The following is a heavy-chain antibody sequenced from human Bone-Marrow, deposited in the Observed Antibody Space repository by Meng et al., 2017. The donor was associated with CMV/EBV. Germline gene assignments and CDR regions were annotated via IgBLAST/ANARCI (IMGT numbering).Heavy chain of an antibody. J-gene: IGHJ6*02. D-gene: IGHD3-22*01. Sequence: ASVKVSCNAAGYTFTGYYIHWVRQAPGQGLEWMGWINPDSGGTNYAQKFQGRVTMTSDTSITTAYMELSSLTSDDTAVYYCARGPITMMVVAPYGMDVWGQGTTVTVSS. CDR3: ARGPITMMVVAPYGMDV. CDR1: GYTFTGYY. V-gene: IGHV1-2*02. CDR2: INPDSGGT.